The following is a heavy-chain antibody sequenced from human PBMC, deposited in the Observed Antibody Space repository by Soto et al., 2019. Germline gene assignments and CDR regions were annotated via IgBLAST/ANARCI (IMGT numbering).Heavy chain of an antibody. Sequence: QLQLQESGPGLVKPSETLSLTCTVSGGSISSSSYYWGWIRQPPGQGLEGIGSTYYSGSTYYNPSLKSRVTISVDTSKNQFSLKLSSVTAADTAVYYCARGLRDSSGYYYFDYWGQGTLVTVSS. CDR1: GGSISSSSYY. CDR3: ARGLRDSSGYYYFDY. D-gene: IGHD3-22*01. CDR2: TYYSGST. J-gene: IGHJ4*02. V-gene: IGHV4-39*01.